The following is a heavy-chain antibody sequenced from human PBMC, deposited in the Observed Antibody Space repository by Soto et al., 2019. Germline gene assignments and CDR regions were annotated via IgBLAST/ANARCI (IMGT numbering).Heavy chain of an antibody. CDR1: GGTFSSYA. CDR2: IIPIFGTA. J-gene: IGHJ6*02. V-gene: IGHV1-69*01. CDR3: ARARWEATLGTYYGMDV. Sequence: QVQLLQSGAGVKKPGSSLKVSCKASGGTFSSYAISWVRQAPGQGLAWMGGIIPIFGTANYAQKFQGRVTITADESTSTAYMELSSLRSEDTAVYYCARARWEATLGTYYGMDVWGQGTTVTVSS. D-gene: IGHD1-26*01.